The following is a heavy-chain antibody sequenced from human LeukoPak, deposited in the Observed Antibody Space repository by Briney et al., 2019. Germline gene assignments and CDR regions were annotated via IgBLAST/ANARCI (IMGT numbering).Heavy chain of an antibody. J-gene: IGHJ1*01. V-gene: IGHV4-38-2*02. Sequence: SETLSLTCTVSGYSISSGYYWGWIRQPPGKGLEWIGSIYHSGSTYYNPSLKSRVTISVDTSKNQFSLKLSSVTAADTAVYYCATTGDCSSTSCPGDFQHWGQGTLVTVSS. D-gene: IGHD2-2*01. CDR2: IYHSGST. CDR3: ATTGDCSSTSCPGDFQH. CDR1: GYSISSGYY.